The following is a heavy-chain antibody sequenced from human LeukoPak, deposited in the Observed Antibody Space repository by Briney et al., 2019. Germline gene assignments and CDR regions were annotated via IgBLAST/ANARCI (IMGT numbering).Heavy chain of an antibody. CDR2: LFHGGTP. CDR3: ARRRGWKQQLVYFDI. Sequence: SETLSLTCTVSGGSISSYYWSWIRQPPGQGLEWIGYLFHGGTPRYNPSLKSRVTMSADTSKNQFFLTLDSTTAADTAVYFCARRRGWKQQLVYFDIWGQGTLAIVSS. V-gene: IGHV4-59*12. CDR1: GGSISSYY. J-gene: IGHJ4*02. D-gene: IGHD6-13*01.